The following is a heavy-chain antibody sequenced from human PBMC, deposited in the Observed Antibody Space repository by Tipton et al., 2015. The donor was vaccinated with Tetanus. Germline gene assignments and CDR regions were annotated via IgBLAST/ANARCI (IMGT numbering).Heavy chain of an antibody. J-gene: IGHJ2*01. V-gene: IGHV4-31*03. D-gene: IGHD1-1*01. CDR2: IYYSGST. CDR3: ARTQPIGWYFDL. Sequence: TLSLTCTVSGGSISSGAYYWSWIRQHPGKGLEWIGYIYYSGSTFYNPSLKSRVTISVDTSKNQFSLKLSSVTAADTAVHYCARTQPIGWYFDLWGRGTLLTVSS. CDR1: GGSISSGAYY.